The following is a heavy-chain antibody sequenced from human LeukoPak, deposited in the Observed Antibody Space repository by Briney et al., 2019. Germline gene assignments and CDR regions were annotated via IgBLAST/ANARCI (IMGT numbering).Heavy chain of an antibody. V-gene: IGHV1-18*04. Sequence: ASVKVSCKATGYTFTSYSISWVRHAPGQGLEWMGWISAYNGNTNYAQKLQGRVTMTTDTSTSTAYMELRSLRSDDTAVYYCARAVFGITGRTRMSAFDIWGQGTMVTVSS. J-gene: IGHJ3*02. CDR1: GYTFTSYS. CDR2: ISAYNGNT. CDR3: ARAVFGITGRTRMSAFDI. D-gene: IGHD1-20*01.